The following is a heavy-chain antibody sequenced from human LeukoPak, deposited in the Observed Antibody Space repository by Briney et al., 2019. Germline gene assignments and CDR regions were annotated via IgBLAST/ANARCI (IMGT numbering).Heavy chain of an antibody. CDR3: ARETRGAAFDY. Sequence: ASVKVSCKASGYTFTTYAMNWVRQAPGQGLEWMGWISADNGNTDYAQRFQGRVTMTTDTSTSTAYMELRSLRSDDTAVYYWARETRGAAFDYWGQGTLVTVSS. V-gene: IGHV1-18*01. J-gene: IGHJ4*02. CDR1: GYTFTTYA. CDR2: ISADNGNT. D-gene: IGHD1-26*01.